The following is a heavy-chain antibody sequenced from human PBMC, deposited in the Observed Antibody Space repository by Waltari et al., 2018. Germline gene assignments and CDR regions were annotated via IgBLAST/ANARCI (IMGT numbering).Heavy chain of an antibody. J-gene: IGHJ4*02. V-gene: IGHV1-2*06. D-gene: IGHD1-26*01. CDR3: ASGSYFKEVDY. CDR1: GYTLTGYF. Sequence: VQLVQSGAEVKKPGASVRVSCRVSGYTLTGYFLNWVRQAPGQGLEWMGRINPNDGATDYAQKFQGRVTMTRDTSISTAYMELSSLTSDDTAVYFCASGSYFKEVDYWGQGTLVTVSS. CDR2: INPNDGAT.